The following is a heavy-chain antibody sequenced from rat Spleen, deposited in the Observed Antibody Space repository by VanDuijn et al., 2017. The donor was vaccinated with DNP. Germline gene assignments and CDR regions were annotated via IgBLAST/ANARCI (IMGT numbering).Heavy chain of an antibody. CDR3: AKGPNYGGWNDYFDY. Sequence: EVQLVESGGGPVQPGRSLKLSCVASGFIFNNYWMTWIRQAPGKGLEWVASITHTGGGTYYPDSVKGRFTISRDNAKSTLYLQMNSLRSEDTAIYYCAKGPNYGGWNDYFDYWGQGVMVTVSS. CDR2: ITHTGGGT. D-gene: IGHD1-11*01. V-gene: IGHV5-31*01. J-gene: IGHJ2*01. CDR1: GFIFNNYW.